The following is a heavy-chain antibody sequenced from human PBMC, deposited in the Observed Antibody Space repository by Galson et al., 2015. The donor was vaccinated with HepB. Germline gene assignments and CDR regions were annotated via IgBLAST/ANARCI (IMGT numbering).Heavy chain of an antibody. D-gene: IGHD3-3*01. Sequence: SLRLSCAASGFTFSSYGMHWVRQAPGKGLEWVAVIWYDGSNKYYADSVKGRFTISRDNSKNTQYLQMNSLRAEDTAVYYCARDLRRGYWPSGAFDIWGQGTMVTVSS. CDR2: IWYDGSNK. CDR3: ARDLRRGYWPSGAFDI. CDR1: GFTFSSYG. J-gene: IGHJ3*02. V-gene: IGHV3-33*01.